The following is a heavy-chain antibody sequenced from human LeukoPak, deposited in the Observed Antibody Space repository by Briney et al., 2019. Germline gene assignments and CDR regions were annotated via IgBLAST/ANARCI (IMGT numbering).Heavy chain of an antibody. CDR1: GGSVSSGSYY. V-gene: IGHV4-61*01. Sequence: SETLSLTCTVSGGSVSSGSYYWSWIRQPPGKGLEWIGYIYYSGSTNYNPSLKSRVTISVDTSKNQFSLKLSSVTAADTAVYYCARNRGGKAAGGMDWGQGTLVTVSS. CDR3: ARNRGGKAAGGMD. D-gene: IGHD4-23*01. CDR2: IYYSGST. J-gene: IGHJ4*02.